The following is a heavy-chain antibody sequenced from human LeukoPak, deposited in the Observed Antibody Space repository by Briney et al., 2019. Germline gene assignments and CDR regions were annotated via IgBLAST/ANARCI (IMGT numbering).Heavy chain of an antibody. CDR3: ARVPYVFDL. CDR1: GFTFSNYW. CDR2: INRDGSST. V-gene: IGHV3-74*01. J-gene: IGHJ3*01. Sequence: GGSLRLSCAASGFTFSNYWMHWVRQAPGKGLVWVSRINRDGSSTDYLDSVKGRFTISRDNARNTLYLQMNSLRAEDTAAYYCARVPYVFDLWGQGTMVTVSS.